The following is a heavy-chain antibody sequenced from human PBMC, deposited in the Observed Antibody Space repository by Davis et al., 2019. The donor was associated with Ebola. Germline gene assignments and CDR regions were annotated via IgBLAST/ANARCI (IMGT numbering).Heavy chain of an antibody. J-gene: IGHJ3*02. Sequence: GESLKISCAASGFTFSSYAMSWVRQAPGKGLDWVSAVSANGGSTYYADAVKGRFTISRDNSKNTLYLQMNSLRAEDTAVYYCAKVGDTYAFDIWGQGTMVTVSS. D-gene: IGHD2-21*01. CDR3: AKVGDTYAFDI. V-gene: IGHV3-23*01. CDR2: VSANGGST. CDR1: GFTFSSYA.